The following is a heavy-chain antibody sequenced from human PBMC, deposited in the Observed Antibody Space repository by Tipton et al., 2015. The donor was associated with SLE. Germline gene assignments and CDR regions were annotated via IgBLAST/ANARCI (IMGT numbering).Heavy chain of an antibody. CDR1: GYSISSGYY. J-gene: IGHJ4*02. V-gene: IGHV4-38-2*01. CDR2: IYHSGST. D-gene: IGHD5-12*01. CDR3: ARHGDSGYDHFDY. Sequence: GLVKPSETLSLTCAVSGYSISSGYYWGWIRQPPGKGLEWIGSIYHSGSTYYNPSLKSRVTISVDTSKNQFSLKLSSVTAADTAAYYCARHGDSGYDHFDYWGQGTRVTVSS.